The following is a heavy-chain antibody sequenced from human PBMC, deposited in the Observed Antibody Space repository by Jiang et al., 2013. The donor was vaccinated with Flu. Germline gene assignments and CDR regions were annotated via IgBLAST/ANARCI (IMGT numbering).Heavy chain of an antibody. CDR3: ATLTEFFYASTAYSHFNH. D-gene: IGHD2/OR15-2a*01. CDR1: GYSFTTYW. V-gene: IGHV5-10-1*01. CDR2: IDPSDSYT. J-gene: IGHJ4*02. Sequence: YGAEVKKPGESLRISCKGSGYSFTTYWINWVRQMPGKGLEWMGRIDPSDSYTNYSPSFQGHVTISADKSISTAYLHWSSLSASDTAIYYCATLTEFFYASTAYSHFNHWGQGTLVTVSS.